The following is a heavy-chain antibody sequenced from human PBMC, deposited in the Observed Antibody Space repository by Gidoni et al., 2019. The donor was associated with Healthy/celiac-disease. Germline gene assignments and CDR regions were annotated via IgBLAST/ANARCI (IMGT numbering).Heavy chain of an antibody. J-gene: IGHJ4*02. V-gene: IGHV3-33*01. Sequence: QVQLVESGGGVVQPGRSLRLSCAESGFTFSSYGMHWVRQAPGKGLEWVAVIWYDGSNKYYADSVKGRFTISRDNSKNTLYLQMNSLRAEDTAVYYCARGEGATVDYWGQGTLVTVSS. D-gene: IGHD1-26*01. CDR1: GFTFSSYG. CDR2: IWYDGSNK. CDR3: ARGEGATVDY.